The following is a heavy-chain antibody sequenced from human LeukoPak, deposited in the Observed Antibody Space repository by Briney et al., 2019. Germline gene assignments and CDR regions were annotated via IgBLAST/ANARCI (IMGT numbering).Heavy chain of an antibody. V-gene: IGHV3-7*01. J-gene: IGHJ4*02. CDR1: GFTFSSYW. D-gene: IGHD3-16*02. CDR2: IKQDGSEK. CDR3: ARDWRVGVWGSYRLILDY. Sequence: GGSLRLSCAASGFTFSSYWMSWVRQAPGKGLEWVANIKQDGSEKYYVDSLNGRFTISRDNAKNSLYLQMNSLRAEDAAVYYCARDWRVGVWGSYRLILDYWGQGTLVTVSS.